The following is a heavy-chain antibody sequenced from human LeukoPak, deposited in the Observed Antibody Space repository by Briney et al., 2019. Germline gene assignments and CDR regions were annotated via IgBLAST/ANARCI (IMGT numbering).Heavy chain of an antibody. CDR1: GLTFSSFG. CDR3: ARDRVDSSSWHDAFDI. J-gene: IGHJ3*02. V-gene: IGHV3-33*01. CDR2: IWSDGSNK. D-gene: IGHD6-13*01. Sequence: GGSLRLSCAASGLTFSSFGMHWVRQAPGKGLEGVAVIWSDGSNKNYAGSVKGRFIISRDNSKNTLYLQMNSLRAEDTAVYCCARDRVDSSSWHDAFDIWGQGTMVTVSS.